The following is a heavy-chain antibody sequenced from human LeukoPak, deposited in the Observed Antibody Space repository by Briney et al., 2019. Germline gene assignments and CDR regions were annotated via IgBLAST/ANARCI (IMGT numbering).Heavy chain of an antibody. CDR1: GGSFSGYY. J-gene: IGHJ4*02. Sequence: SETLSLTCAVYGGSFSGYYWSWIRQPPGKGLEWIGEINHSGSTNYNPSLKSRVTISVDTSKNQFSLKLSSVTAADTAVYYCARPALRTPYFDYWGQGTLVTVSS. CDR3: ARPALRTPYFDY. D-gene: IGHD2-2*01. CDR2: INHSGST. V-gene: IGHV4-34*01.